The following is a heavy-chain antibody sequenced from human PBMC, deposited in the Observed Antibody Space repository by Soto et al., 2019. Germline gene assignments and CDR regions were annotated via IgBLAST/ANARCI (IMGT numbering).Heavy chain of an antibody. CDR3: ARVLLTYYYDSSLIYGMDG. V-gene: IGHV1-18*01. J-gene: IGHJ6*02. D-gene: IGHD3-22*01. CDR2: ISAYNGNT. Sequence: QVQLVQSGAEVKKPGASVKVSCKASGYTFTSYGISWVRQAPGQGLEWLGWISAYNGNTNYAQKLQGRVTMTTDTSTSTVYMEVRSLRSDDTAVYYCARVLLTYYYDSSLIYGMDGWGQGTTVTVSS. CDR1: GYTFTSYG.